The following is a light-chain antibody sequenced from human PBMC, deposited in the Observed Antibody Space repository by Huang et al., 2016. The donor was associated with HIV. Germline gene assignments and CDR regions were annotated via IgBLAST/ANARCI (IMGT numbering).Light chain of an antibody. J-gene: IGKJ1*01. V-gene: IGKV3-11*01. CDR2: DVS. Sequence: EIVLTQSPATLSLSPGERATLSCRASQSVSSSLAWYLQKPGQAPRLLIYDVSNRATGVPARFSGSGSGTDFTLTISSLEPEDSAVYYCQQRSSWPGTFGQGTKVEVK. CDR3: QQRSSWPGT. CDR1: QSVSSS.